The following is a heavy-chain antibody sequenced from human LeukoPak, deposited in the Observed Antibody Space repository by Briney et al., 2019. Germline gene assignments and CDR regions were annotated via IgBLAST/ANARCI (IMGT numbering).Heavy chain of an antibody. CDR1: GYTFTSYW. D-gene: IGHD5-18*01. CDR3: ARLLIAMTDY. Sequence: PGESLKISCKGSGYTFTSYWIGWVRQLPGKGLEWMGIIYPADAETRYSPSFQGQVTISADEATSTAYLQWSSLRASDTAIYYCARLLIAMTDYWGQGTLVTVSS. CDR2: IYPADAET. V-gene: IGHV5-51*01. J-gene: IGHJ4*02.